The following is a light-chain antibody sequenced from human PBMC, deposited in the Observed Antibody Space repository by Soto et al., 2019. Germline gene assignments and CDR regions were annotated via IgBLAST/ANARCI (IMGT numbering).Light chain of an antibody. CDR1: QSVSSSY. Sequence: IVMTQSPATLSVSPGERATLSCRASQSVSSSYLAWYQQKPGQAPRLLIYDASTRATGIPARFSGSGSGTEFTLTISSLQSEDFAVYFCQQYNNWPLTFGQGTKVEIK. J-gene: IGKJ1*01. CDR2: DAS. V-gene: IGKV3-15*01. CDR3: QQYNNWPLT.